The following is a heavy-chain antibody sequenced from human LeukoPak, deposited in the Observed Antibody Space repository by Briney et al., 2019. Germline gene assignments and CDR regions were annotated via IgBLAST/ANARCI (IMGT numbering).Heavy chain of an antibody. Sequence: PSETLSLTCAVYGGSFSGYYWSWIRQPPGKGLEWIGEINHSGSTNYNPSLKSRVTISVDTSKSQFSLKLSSVTAAGTAVYYCARMPVLLWFGESPAGMDVWGKGTTVTVSS. CDR2: INHSGST. D-gene: IGHD3-10*01. CDR3: ARMPVLLWFGESPAGMDV. CDR1: GGSFSGYY. V-gene: IGHV4-34*01. J-gene: IGHJ6*04.